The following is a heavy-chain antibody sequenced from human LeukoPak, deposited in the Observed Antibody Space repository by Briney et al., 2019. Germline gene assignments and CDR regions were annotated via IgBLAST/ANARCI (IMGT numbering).Heavy chain of an antibody. CDR2: IKSKTDGGTT. J-gene: IGHJ4*02. CDR1: GFTFSNAW. CDR3: TTSRITIFGVAPDY. D-gene: IGHD3-3*01. Sequence: PGGSLRLSCAASGFTFSNAWMSWVRQAPGKGLEWVGRIKSKTDGGTTDYAAPVKGRFTISRDDSKNTLYLQMNSLKTEDTAVYYCTTSRITIFGVAPDYWGQGTLVTVSS. V-gene: IGHV3-15*01.